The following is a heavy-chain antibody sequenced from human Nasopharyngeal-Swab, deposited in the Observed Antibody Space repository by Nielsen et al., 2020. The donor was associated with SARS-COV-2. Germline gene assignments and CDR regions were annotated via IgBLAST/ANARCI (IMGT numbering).Heavy chain of an antibody. V-gene: IGHV1-18*01. J-gene: IGHJ4*02. CDR3: GRGIAAAANEGLDY. D-gene: IGHD6-13*01. CDR2: ISAYNGNT. Sequence: ASVKVSCKASGYTFTSYGISWVRQAPGQGLEWMGWISAYNGNTNYAQKLQGRVTMTTDTSTSKAYMELRSLRSDDTAVYYCGRGIAAAANEGLDYWGQGTLVTVSS. CDR1: GYTFTSYG.